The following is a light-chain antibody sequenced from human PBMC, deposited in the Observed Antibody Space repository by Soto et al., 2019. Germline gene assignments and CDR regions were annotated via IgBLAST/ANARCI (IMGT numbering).Light chain of an antibody. V-gene: IGLV2-23*02. J-gene: IGLJ1*01. CDR1: SSDVGSYNL. CDR2: GVN. CDR3: CSYAGISTFYV. Sequence: QSALTQPASVSGSPGQSITISCTGTSSDVGSYNLVSWYQQHPGKAPKLMTYGVNKRPSGVSNRFSGSKSGNTASLTISGLQAEDEADYYCCSYAGISTFYVFGTGTKVTV.